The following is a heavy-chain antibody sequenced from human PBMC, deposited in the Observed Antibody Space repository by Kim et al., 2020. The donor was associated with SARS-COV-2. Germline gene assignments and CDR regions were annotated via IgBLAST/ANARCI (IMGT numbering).Heavy chain of an antibody. D-gene: IGHD6-6*01. CDR3: ASNIAARRASAFDI. V-gene: IGHV4-59*13. J-gene: IGHJ3*02. CDR1: GGSISSYY. Sequence: SETLSLTCTVSGGSISSYYWSWIRQPPGKGLEWIGYIYYSGSTNYNPSLKSRVTISVDTSKNQFSLKLSSVTAADTAVYYCASNIAARRASAFDIWGQGTMVTVSS. CDR2: IYYSGST.